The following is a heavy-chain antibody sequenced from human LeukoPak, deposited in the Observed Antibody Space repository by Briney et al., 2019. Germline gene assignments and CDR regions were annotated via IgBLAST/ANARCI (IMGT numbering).Heavy chain of an antibody. CDR3: ARVPAAGTPPYFYYYCGMDV. Sequence: SETLSLTCAVYGGSFSGYYWSWIRQPPGKGLEWIGEINHSGSTNYNPSLKSRVTISVDTSKNQFSLKLSSVTAADTAVYYCARVPAAGTPPYFYYYCGMDVWGQGTTVTVSS. CDR1: GGSFSGYY. J-gene: IGHJ6*02. CDR2: INHSGST. V-gene: IGHV4-34*01. D-gene: IGHD6-13*01.